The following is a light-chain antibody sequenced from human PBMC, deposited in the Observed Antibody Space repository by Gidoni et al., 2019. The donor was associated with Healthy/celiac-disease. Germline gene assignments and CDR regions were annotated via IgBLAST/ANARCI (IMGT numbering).Light chain of an antibody. J-gene: IGKJ4*01. CDR2: GAS. Sequence: EIVLTQSPGTLSLSPGERATLSCRAIPSVSSSYLAWYQQKPGQAPRLLIYGASRRATGIPDRFSGSGSGTDFTLTISRLEPEDFAVYYCQQYGSSLLTFGGGTKVEIK. CDR1: PSVSSSY. CDR3: QQYGSSLLT. V-gene: IGKV3-20*01.